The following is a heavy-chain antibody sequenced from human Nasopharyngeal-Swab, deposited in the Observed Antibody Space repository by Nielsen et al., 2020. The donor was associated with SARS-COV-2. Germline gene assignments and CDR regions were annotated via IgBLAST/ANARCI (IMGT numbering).Heavy chain of an antibody. CDR1: GFTFSDYC. Sequence: LSLTCAASGFTFSDYCMSWIRQAPGKGLEWVSHISTTGSSKYYADSLKGRFTISRDNDKNSLYLQMNSLRADDTAVYYCASGGYDFWSGYPSDYWGPGTLVTVSS. D-gene: IGHD3-3*01. CDR3: ASGGYDFWSGYPSDY. CDR2: ISTTGSSK. J-gene: IGHJ4*02. V-gene: IGHV3-11*04.